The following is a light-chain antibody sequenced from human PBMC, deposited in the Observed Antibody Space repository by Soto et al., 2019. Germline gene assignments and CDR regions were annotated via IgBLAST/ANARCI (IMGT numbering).Light chain of an antibody. CDR1: QSLVYSDGNTY. CDR3: MQNTHWPFT. Sequence: DVVMIQSPLSLPVTLGQPASISCRSSQSLVYSDGNTYLSWFQQRPGQSPRRLIYKVSNRDSGVPDRFSGSGSGTDFTLKISRVEAEDVGVYYCMQNTHWPFTFGPGTKVDIK. J-gene: IGKJ3*01. CDR2: KVS. V-gene: IGKV2-30*01.